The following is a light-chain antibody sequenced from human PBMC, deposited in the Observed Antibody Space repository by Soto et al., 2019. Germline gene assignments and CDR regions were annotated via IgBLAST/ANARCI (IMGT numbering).Light chain of an antibody. CDR3: QQYDDWPRT. V-gene: IGKV3-15*01. CDR1: QGISSY. CDR2: GAS. J-gene: IGKJ2*01. Sequence: MTHSPSSLSASTGDRVTITCRASQGISSYLAWYQQRPGQPPRLLIYGASTRVTGVPARFSGSGSGTEFTLTISSLQSEDFAVYYCQQYDDWPRTFGQGTKVDIK.